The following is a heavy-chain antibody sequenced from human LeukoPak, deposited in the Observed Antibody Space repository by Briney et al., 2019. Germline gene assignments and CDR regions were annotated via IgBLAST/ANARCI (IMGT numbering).Heavy chain of an antibody. CDR3: ARVEGRPEYQLRILFFDY. Sequence: SETLPLTCAVSGGSFSGYWWCWIRQSPGTGLEWIGEISQNGKTNYNPSFESRVTISLDTSKNQFSLHLSSLTAADTAVYYCARVEGRPEYQLRILFFDYWGQGTLVTVSS. D-gene: IGHD2-2*01. CDR2: ISQNGKT. J-gene: IGHJ4*02. CDR1: GGSFSGYW. V-gene: IGHV4-34*01.